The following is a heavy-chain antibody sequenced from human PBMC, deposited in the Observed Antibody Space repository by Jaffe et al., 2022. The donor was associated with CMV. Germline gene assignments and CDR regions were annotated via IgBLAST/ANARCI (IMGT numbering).Heavy chain of an antibody. CDR2: ISGSGGST. CDR1: GFTFSSYA. CDR3: AKGYGWAVAGRWGFDY. V-gene: IGHV3-23*01. D-gene: IGHD6-19*01. J-gene: IGHJ4*02. Sequence: EVQLLESGGGLVQPGGSLRLSCAASGFTFSSYAMSWVRQAPGKGLEWVSAISGSGGSTYYADSVKGRFTISRDNSKNTLYLQMNSLRAEDTAVYYCAKGYGWAVAGRWGFDYWGQGTLVTVSS.